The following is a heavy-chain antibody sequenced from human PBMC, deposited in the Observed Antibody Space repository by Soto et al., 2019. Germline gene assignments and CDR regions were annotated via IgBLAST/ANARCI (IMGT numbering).Heavy chain of an antibody. CDR1: GGSFSGYY. J-gene: IGHJ4*02. D-gene: IGHD3-16*02. CDR2: INHSGST. Sequence: SETLSLTCAVYGGSFSGYYWSWIRQPPGKGLEWIGEINHSGSTNYNPSLKSRVTISVDTSKNQFSLKLSSVTAADTAVYYCARPDNYDYIWGSYRPLILRGQGTLVTVPS. V-gene: IGHV4-34*01. CDR3: ARPDNYDYIWGSYRPLIL.